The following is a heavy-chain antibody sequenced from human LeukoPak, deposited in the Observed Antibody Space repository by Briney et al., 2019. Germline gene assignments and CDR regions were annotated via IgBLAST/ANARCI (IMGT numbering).Heavy chain of an antibody. J-gene: IGHJ4*02. Sequence: PGGSLRLSCAASGFTFSRYWMRWVRQAPGKGLEGVANIKNDGSEEYYVDSVKGRFTISRDNARNSLFLQMNSLTVEDTAVYYCARAIRGSAVATGDRWGQGTLVTVSS. D-gene: IGHD3-10*01. CDR3: ARAIRGSAVATGDR. V-gene: IGHV3-7*01. CDR1: GFTFSRYW. CDR2: IKNDGSEE.